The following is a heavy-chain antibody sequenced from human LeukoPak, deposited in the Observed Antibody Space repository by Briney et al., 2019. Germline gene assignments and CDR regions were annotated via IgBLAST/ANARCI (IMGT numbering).Heavy chain of an antibody. CDR2: ISSSSSYI. D-gene: IGHD2-15*01. Sequence: GGSLRLSCAASGFTFSSYSMNWVRQAPGKGLEWVSSISSSSSYIYYADSVKGRFTISRGNAKNSLYLQMSSLRAEDTAVYYCARSGLGYCSGGSCYDYWGQGTLVTVSS. CDR1: GFTFSSYS. V-gene: IGHV3-21*01. J-gene: IGHJ4*02. CDR3: ARSGLGYCSGGSCYDY.